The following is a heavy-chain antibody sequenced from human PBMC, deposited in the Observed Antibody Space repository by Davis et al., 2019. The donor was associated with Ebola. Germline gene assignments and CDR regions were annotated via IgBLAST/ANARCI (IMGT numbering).Heavy chain of an antibody. CDR2: IYYSGST. J-gene: IGHJ3*02. V-gene: IGHV4-61*05. D-gene: IGHD5-18*01. CDR3: ARPRKLSAMAFGAFDI. Sequence: SETLSLTCTVSGGSISSTSYYWSWIRQPPGKGLEWIGYIYYSGSTNYNPSLKSRVTISVDTSKNQFSLKLSSVTAADTAVYYCARPRKLSAMAFGAFDIWGQGTMVTVSS. CDR1: GGSISSTSYY.